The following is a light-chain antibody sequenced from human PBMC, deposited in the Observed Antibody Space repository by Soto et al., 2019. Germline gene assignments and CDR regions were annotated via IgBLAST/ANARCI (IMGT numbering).Light chain of an antibody. CDR2: DAS. V-gene: IGKV1-33*01. CDR1: QDISNY. J-gene: IGKJ4*01. Sequence: DIQMTQSPSSLSASVGDRVTITCQASQDISNYLNWYQQKPGKAPKLLIYDASNLETGVPSRFSGSGSGTDFTFTISSLQPEDVATYCQQYHNLPLTFGGGTKVEIK. CDR3: QQYHNLPLT.